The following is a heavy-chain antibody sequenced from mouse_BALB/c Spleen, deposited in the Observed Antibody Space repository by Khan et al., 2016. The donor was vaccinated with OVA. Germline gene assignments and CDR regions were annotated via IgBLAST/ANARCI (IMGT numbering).Heavy chain of an antibody. CDR1: GFNIKDYY. J-gene: IGHJ4*01. V-gene: IGHV14-1*02. CDR2: IDPENGNT. CDR3: VRSFYANYVEDY. Sequence: VRLQQSGAELVRPGALVKLSCKASGFNIKDYYMHWVKQRPEQGLEWIGWIDPENGNTIYDPKFQGKASITADTSSNTAYLQLSSLTSEDTAVLYCVRSFYANYVEDYWGQGTSVTVSS. D-gene: IGHD2-10*01.